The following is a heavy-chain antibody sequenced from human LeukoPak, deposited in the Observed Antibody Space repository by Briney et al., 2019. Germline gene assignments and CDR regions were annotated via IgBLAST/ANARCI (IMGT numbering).Heavy chain of an antibody. Sequence: ETLSLTCAVYGGSFSGYYWSWIRQAPGKGLEWVSGIIPSGHTTYYADSVRGRFTISRDNSRNTVYLQMNSLRAEDTAVYYCAKVGTPYSGYYHAFFDYWGQGTLVTVSS. D-gene: IGHD3-22*01. J-gene: IGHJ4*02. CDR2: IIPSGHTT. CDR1: GGSFSGYY. CDR3: AKVGTPYSGYYHAFFDY. V-gene: IGHV3-23*01.